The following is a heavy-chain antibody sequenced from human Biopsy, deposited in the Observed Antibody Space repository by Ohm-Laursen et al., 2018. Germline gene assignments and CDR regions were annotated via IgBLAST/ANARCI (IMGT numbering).Heavy chain of an antibody. CDR3: ARDVRPVTMIAEGDFDY. CDR2: IRSTGGST. J-gene: IGHJ4*02. V-gene: IGHV3-23*01. D-gene: IGHD3-22*01. Sequence: SLRLSCTASGFTFSSYAMSWVRQAPGKGLEWVSAIRSTGGSTYYANSVKGRFTISRDNSKNILFLQMNSLRAEDTAVYYCARDVRPVTMIAEGDFDYWGQGSLVTVS. CDR1: GFTFSSYA.